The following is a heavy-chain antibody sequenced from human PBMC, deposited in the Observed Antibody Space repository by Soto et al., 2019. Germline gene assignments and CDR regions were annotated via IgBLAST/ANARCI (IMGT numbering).Heavy chain of an antibody. CDR1: GFTFRNFG. J-gene: IGHJ4*02. D-gene: IGHD2-21*02. CDR2: ISYDGTNK. CDR3: AKAVPPFVVVTASDY. V-gene: IGHV3-30*18. Sequence: GGCLRLSCAASGFTFRNFGMHWVRQAPGKGLEWVAVISYDGTNKYYADSVKGRFTISRDNSKNTLYLQINSLRAEDTAVYYCAKAVPPFVVVTASDYWGQGTLVTVSS.